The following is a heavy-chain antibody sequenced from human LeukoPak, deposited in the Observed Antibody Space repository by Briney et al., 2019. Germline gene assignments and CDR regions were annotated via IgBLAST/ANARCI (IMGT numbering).Heavy chain of an antibody. D-gene: IGHD2-15*01. CDR3: ARAFPIGYCSGGSCYARSRWFDP. CDR1: GITFSRFW. V-gene: IGHV3-7*03. J-gene: IGHJ5*02. Sequence: GGSLRLSCAASGITFSRFWMSWVRQAPGKGLQWVANINQDGSEKHYVDSVKGRFTISRDNAENSLYLQMNSLRAEDTAVYYCARAFPIGYCSGGSCYARSRWFDPWGQGTLVTVSS. CDR2: INQDGSEK.